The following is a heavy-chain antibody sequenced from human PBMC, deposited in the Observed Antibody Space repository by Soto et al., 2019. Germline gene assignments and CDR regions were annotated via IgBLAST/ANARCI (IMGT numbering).Heavy chain of an antibody. D-gene: IGHD3-3*01. CDR2: ISYDGSNK. Sequence: LRLSCAASGFTFSSYAMHWVRQAPGKGLEWVAVISYDGSNKYYADSVKGRFTISRDNSKNTLYLQMNSLRAEDTAVYYCARDLFYDFLSHLGVYYYGMDVWGQGTTVTVSS. CDR3: ARDLFYDFLSHLGVYYYGMDV. J-gene: IGHJ6*02. CDR1: GFTFSSYA. V-gene: IGHV3-30-3*01.